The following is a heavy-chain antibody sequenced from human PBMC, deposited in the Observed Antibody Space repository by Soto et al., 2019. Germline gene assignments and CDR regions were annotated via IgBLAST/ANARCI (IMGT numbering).Heavy chain of an antibody. CDR1: GYSFSTHW. V-gene: IGHV5-51*01. CDR2: IYPDDSDA. D-gene: IGHD2-2*03. J-gene: IGHJ5*02. CDR3: ARHPTGYRPGYAWFDP. Sequence: PGESLKISCKGSGYSFSTHWIAWVRQRPGKGLEWMGIIYPDDSDARYSPSFQGQVIISADKSTSTAYLQWSSLKASDTVIYYCARHPTGYRPGYAWFDPWGQGTLVTVSS.